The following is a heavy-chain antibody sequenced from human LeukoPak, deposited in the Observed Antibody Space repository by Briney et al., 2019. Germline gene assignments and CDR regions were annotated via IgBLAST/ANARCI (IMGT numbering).Heavy chain of an antibody. CDR2: INPNSGGT. CDR3: ARDLGYCSGGSCSDYYGMNV. Sequence: ASVKVSCKASGYTFTGYYMHWVRQAPGQGLEWMGWINPNSGGTNYAQKFQGRVTMTRDTSISTAYIELSRLRSDDTAVYYCARDLGYCSGGSCSDYYGMNVWGQGTTVTVSS. J-gene: IGHJ6*02. D-gene: IGHD2-15*01. V-gene: IGHV1-2*02. CDR1: GYTFTGYY.